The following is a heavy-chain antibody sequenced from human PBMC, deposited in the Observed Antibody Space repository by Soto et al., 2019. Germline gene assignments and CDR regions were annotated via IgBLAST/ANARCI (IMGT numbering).Heavy chain of an antibody. D-gene: IGHD4-17*01. V-gene: IGHV4-30-2*01. J-gene: IGHJ6*02. CDR2: IYHSGST. Sequence: SETVSLTCAVSGGSISSGGYSWSWIRQPPGKGLEWIGYIYHSGSTYYNPSLKSRVTISVDRSKNQFSLKLSSVTAADTAVYYCARDVYYYGESDYYYYGTDVWGQGSTDIVSS. CDR3: ARDVYYYGESDYYYYGTDV. CDR1: GGSISSGGYS.